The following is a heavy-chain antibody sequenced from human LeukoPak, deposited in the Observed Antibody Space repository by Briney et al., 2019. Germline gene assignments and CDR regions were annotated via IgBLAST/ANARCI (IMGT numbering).Heavy chain of an antibody. CDR3: ARRGYYDSSGYYRY. D-gene: IGHD3-22*01. CDR2: IYYSGST. CDR1: GGSISSSSYY. V-gene: IGHV4-39*01. J-gene: IGHJ4*02. Sequence: SETLSLTCTVSGGSISSSSYYWGWIRQPPGKGLEWIGSIYYSGSTYYNPSLKSRVTISVDTSKDQFSLKLSSVTAADTAVYYRARRGYYDSSGYYRYWGQGTLVTVSS.